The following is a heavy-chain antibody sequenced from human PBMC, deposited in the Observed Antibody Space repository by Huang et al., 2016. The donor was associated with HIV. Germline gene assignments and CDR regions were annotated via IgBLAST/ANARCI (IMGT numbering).Heavy chain of an antibody. Sequence: QLQLQESGPGLVKPSETLSLTCTVSGGSISSSRYYWGWIRQSPGKGLGWIGSIYYIGNGYYNPSLKSRVTMSVDRSSNQFSLKMHSVTAADTAVYYCASRTTVTTTSNYHYFYMDVWGKGTTVIVSS. J-gene: IGHJ6*03. D-gene: IGHD4-17*01. V-gene: IGHV4-39*01. CDR3: ASRTTVTTTSNYHYFYMDV. CDR2: IYYIGNG. CDR1: GGSISSSRYY.